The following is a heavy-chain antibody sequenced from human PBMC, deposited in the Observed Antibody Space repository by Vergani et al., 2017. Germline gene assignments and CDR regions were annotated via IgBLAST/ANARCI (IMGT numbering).Heavy chain of an antibody. CDR1: GFTFSSYE. V-gene: IGHV3-48*03. D-gene: IGHD3-22*01. Sequence: EVQLVESGGGLVQPGGSLRLSCAASGFTFSSYEMNWVRQAPGKGLEWVSYISSSGSTIYYADSVKGRFTISRDNAKNSLYLQMNSLRAEDTAVYYCARAPLKRGGYQGFDYWGQGTLVTVSS. CDR2: ISSSGSTI. J-gene: IGHJ4*02. CDR3: ARAPLKRGGYQGFDY.